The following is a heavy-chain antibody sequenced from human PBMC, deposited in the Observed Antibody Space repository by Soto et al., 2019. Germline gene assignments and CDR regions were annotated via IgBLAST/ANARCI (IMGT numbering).Heavy chain of an antibody. J-gene: IGHJ6*02. CDR2: ISYDGSNK. Sequence: GGSLRLSCAASGFTFSSYGMHWVRQAPGKGLEWVAVISYDGSNKYYADSVKGRFTISRDNSKNTLYLQMNSLRAEDTAVYYCAKSRARGLRRPSYYYYGMDVWGQGTTVTVSS. CDR3: AKSRARGLRRPSYYYYGMDV. D-gene: IGHD3-10*01. V-gene: IGHV3-30*18. CDR1: GFTFSSYG.